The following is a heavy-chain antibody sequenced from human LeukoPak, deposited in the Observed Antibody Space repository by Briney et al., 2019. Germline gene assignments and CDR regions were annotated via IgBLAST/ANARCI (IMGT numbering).Heavy chain of an antibody. CDR3: ARGIIGYYFDY. CDR2: INPNSGVT. J-gene: IGHJ4*02. Sequence: ASVKVSCKASGYIFIDYYIHWVRQAPGQGLEWMGWINPNSGVTNYAQKFQGRVTMTRDTSISTAYMELSRLRSDDTAVYYCARGIIGYYFDYWGQGTLVTVSS. D-gene: IGHD2-15*01. V-gene: IGHV1-2*02. CDR1: GYIFIDYY.